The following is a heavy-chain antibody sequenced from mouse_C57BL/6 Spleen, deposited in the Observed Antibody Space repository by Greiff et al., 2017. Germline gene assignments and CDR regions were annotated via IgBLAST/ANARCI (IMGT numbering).Heavy chain of an antibody. V-gene: IGHV1-64*01. CDR2: IHPNSGST. D-gene: IGHD1-1*01. J-gene: IGHJ1*03. CDR3: AREGNYYGSRGYFDV. Sequence: VQLQQPGAELVKPGASVKLSCKASGYTFTSYWMHWVKQRPGQGLEWIGMIHPNSGSTNYNEKFKSKATLTVDKSSSTAYMQLSSLTSEDSAVYYWAREGNYYGSRGYFDVWGTGTTVTVSS. CDR1: GYTFTSYW.